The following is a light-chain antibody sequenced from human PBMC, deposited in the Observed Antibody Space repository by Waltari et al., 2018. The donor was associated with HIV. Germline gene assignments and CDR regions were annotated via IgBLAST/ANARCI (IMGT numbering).Light chain of an antibody. CDR2: RNT. V-gene: IGLV1-47*01. J-gene: IGLJ3*02. CDR1: SSNIGSNY. CDR3: AAWDDSLSGLV. Sequence: QSVLTQPPSASGTPGQRVTISCSGSSSNIGSNYGYWYQQLPGTAPKLLIYRNTPRPSGVPDRFSGSKSSTSASLAISGLRSEDEADYYCAAWDDSLSGLVFGGGTKVTVL.